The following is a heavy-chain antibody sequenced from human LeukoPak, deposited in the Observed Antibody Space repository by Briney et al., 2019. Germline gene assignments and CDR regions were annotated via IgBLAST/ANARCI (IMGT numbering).Heavy chain of an antibody. CDR3: VTDTSMGGLFDY. CDR1: GFTFINYA. V-gene: IGHV3-23*01. CDR2: ISGGAIST. J-gene: IGHJ4*02. Sequence: GGSLRLSCAASGFTFINYAMSWVRQAPGKGLEWVSGISGGAISTYYAGSVKGRFTISRDNAKNSLYLQMNSLRDEDTALYYCVTDTSMGGLFDYWGQGTLVTVSS. D-gene: IGHD5-18*01.